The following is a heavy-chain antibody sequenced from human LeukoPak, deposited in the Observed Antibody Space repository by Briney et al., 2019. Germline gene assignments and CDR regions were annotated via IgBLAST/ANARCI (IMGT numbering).Heavy chain of an antibody. Sequence: GASVKVSCKASGGTFTSYAISWVRQAPGQGLEWMGGIIPIFGTANYAQKFQGRVTITADESTSTAYMELSSLRSEDTAVYYCAGQQLVRPREYYFDYGGQGTLVTVSS. CDR2: IIPIFGTA. CDR3: AGQQLVRPREYYFDY. CDR1: GGTFTSYA. J-gene: IGHJ4*02. D-gene: IGHD6-13*01. V-gene: IGHV1-69*13.